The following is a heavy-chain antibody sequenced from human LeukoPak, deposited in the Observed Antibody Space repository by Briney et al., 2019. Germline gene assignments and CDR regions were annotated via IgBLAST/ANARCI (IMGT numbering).Heavy chain of an antibody. V-gene: IGHV1-69*04. CDR2: IIPILGIA. D-gene: IGHD6-19*01. J-gene: IGHJ4*02. CDR3: ARESGWYANYFDY. Sequence: ASVKVSCKASGGTFSSYAISWVRQAPGQGLEWIGRIIPILGIANYAQKFQGRVTITADKSTSTAYMELSSLRSEDTAVYYCARESGWYANYFDYWGQGTLVTVSS. CDR1: GGTFSSYA.